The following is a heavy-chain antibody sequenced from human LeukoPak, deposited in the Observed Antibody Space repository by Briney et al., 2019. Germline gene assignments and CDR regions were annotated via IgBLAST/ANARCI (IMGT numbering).Heavy chain of an antibody. CDR2: INHSGST. CDR1: GGSFSGYY. J-gene: IGHJ6*03. Sequence: SETLSLTCAVYGGSFSGYYWSWIRQPPGKGLEWIGEINHSGSTNYNPSLKSRVTISVDTSKNQFSPKLSSVTAADTAVYYCARGLYNWNSYYYYYYMDVWGKGTTVTISS. V-gene: IGHV4-34*01. CDR3: ARGLYNWNSYYYYYYMDV. D-gene: IGHD1-7*01.